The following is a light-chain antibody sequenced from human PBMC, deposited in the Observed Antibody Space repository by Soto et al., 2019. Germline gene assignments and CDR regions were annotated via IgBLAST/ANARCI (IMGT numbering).Light chain of an antibody. Sequence: DIQMTPSPSSLSASVGDRVTLTCRASQSISSYLNWYQQKPGKAPKLLIYKASTLKSGVPSRFSGSGSGTEFTLTISSLQPDDFATYYCQHYNSYSEAFGQGTKVDIK. J-gene: IGKJ1*01. V-gene: IGKV1-5*03. CDR3: QHYNSYSEA. CDR2: KAS. CDR1: QSISSY.